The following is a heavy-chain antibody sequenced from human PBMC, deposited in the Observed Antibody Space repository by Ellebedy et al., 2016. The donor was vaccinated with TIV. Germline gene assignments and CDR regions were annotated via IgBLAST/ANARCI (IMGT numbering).Heavy chain of an antibody. V-gene: IGHV3-11*01. Sequence: PGGSLRLSCAASGFTFTDYYMSWIRQSPGKGLEWVSYISISGTTVYYADSVKGRFTISRDNAKNSLYLQMNSLRADDTAIYYCARDLYYGSGKIASSWGQGTLATVSS. CDR2: ISISGTTV. J-gene: IGHJ1*01. CDR3: ARDLYYGSGKIASS. D-gene: IGHD3-10*01. CDR1: GFTFTDYY.